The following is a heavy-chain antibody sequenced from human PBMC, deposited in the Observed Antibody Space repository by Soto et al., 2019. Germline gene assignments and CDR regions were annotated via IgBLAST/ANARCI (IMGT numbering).Heavy chain of an antibody. CDR1: GFTFSRYA. D-gene: IGHD3-10*01. CDR3: ARSRSGAVADSFDF. Sequence: PGGSLRLSCAASGFTFSRYAIHWVRQAPGKGLEWVAVISRDGTNKYYVDSVKGRFTISRDNPRNTLYLQMNSLRHEDAAVYYCARSRSGAVADSFDFWGQGTLLTVSS. J-gene: IGHJ4*02. CDR2: ISRDGTNK. V-gene: IGHV3-30*04.